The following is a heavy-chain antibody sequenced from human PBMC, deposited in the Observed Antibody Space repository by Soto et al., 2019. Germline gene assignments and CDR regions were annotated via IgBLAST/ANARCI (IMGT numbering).Heavy chain of an antibody. J-gene: IGHJ5*02. Sequence: ASVKVSSKTSGYTFTSYDINWVRQATGQGLEWMRWMNPNTSNTGYAQQKQGRVNMTRNTSISTTYMELSSLRSEDTAVYYCARGLRDCSGGSCYVWFDPWG. V-gene: IGHV1-8*01. CDR1: GYTFTSYD. D-gene: IGHD2-15*01. CDR2: MNPNTSNT. CDR3: ARGLRDCSGGSCYVWFDP.